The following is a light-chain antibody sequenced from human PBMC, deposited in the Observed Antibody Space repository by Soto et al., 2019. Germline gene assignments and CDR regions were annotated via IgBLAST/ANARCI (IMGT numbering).Light chain of an antibody. Sequence: QSVLTQPASVSGSPGQSITISCTGASSDVGGYNYVSWYQQHPGKVPKLMIYEVSNRPSGVSNRFSGSKSGNTASLTISGLKAEDEDDYYCRSYTSSTTLGFGT. CDR1: SSDVGGYNY. CDR3: RSYTSSTTLG. J-gene: IGLJ1*01. CDR2: EVS. V-gene: IGLV2-14*01.